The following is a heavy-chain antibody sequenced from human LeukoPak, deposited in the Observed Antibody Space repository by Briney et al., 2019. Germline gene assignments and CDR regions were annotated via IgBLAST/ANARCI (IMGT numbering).Heavy chain of an antibody. J-gene: IGHJ6*02. Sequence: PGGSLRLSCAASGFNFRTYIMRWVRQAPGKGLEWVSSISSSGCTTYYADSVKGRFTVSRDNSKNTLYLQMNSLRAEDTAVYYCAKVISGGLAVDVWGQGTTVTVSS. CDR2: ISSSGCTT. CDR1: GFNFRTYI. V-gene: IGHV3-23*01. CDR3: AKVISGGLAVDV. D-gene: IGHD1-26*01.